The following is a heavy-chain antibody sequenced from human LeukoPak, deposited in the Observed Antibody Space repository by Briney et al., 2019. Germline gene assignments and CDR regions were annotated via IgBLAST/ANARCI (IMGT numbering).Heavy chain of an antibody. V-gene: IGHV3-74*01. Sequence: QPGGSLRLSCAASGFTFSRNWMHWVRQAPGKGLVWVSRINSDGSSTYYADSVKGRFTISRDNSKNTLYLQMNSLRAEDTAVYYCSVSTTVVTPGLFFDYWGQGTLVTVSS. J-gene: IGHJ4*02. CDR3: SVSTTVVTPGLFFDY. CDR2: INSDGSST. CDR1: GFTFSRNW. D-gene: IGHD4-23*01.